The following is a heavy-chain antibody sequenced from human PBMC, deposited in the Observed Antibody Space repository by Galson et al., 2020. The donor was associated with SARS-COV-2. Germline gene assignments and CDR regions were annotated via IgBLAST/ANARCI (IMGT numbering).Heavy chain of an antibody. J-gene: IGHJ6*02. CDR3: ARDQDYYGSGSYPQNHYYYYGMDV. CDR2: ISSSSSYI. D-gene: IGHD3-10*01. Sequence: GGSLRLSCAASGFTFSSYSMNWVRQAPGKGLEWVSSISSSSSYIYYADSVKGRFTISRDNAKNSLYLQMNSLRAEDTAVYYCARDQDYYGSGSYPQNHYYYYGMDVWGQGTTVTVSS. CDR1: GFTFSSYS. V-gene: IGHV3-21*01.